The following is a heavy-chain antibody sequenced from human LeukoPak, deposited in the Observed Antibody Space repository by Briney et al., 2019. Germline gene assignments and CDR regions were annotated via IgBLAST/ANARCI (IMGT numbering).Heavy chain of an antibody. D-gene: IGHD5-18*01. Sequence: SETLSLTCTVSGGSISSGDYYWSWIRQPPGKGLEWIGYIYYSGSTYYNPSLKSRATISVDTSKNQFSLKLSSVTAADTAVYYCARAGIQLWFDYWGQGTLVTVSS. J-gene: IGHJ4*02. CDR1: GGSISSGDYY. CDR2: IYYSGST. CDR3: ARAGIQLWFDY. V-gene: IGHV4-30-4*01.